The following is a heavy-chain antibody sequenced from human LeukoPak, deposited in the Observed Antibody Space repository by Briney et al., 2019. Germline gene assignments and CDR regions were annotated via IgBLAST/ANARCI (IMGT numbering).Heavy chain of an antibody. J-gene: IGHJ4*02. CDR3: ARDPGYFHYFDY. D-gene: IGHD3-22*01. CDR1: GFTFSSYG. Sequence: GVSLRLSCAASGFTFSSYGMHWVRQAPGKGLEWVAVIWYDGSNKYYADSVKGRFTISRDNSKNTLCLQMNSLRAEDTAVYYCARDPGYFHYFDYWGQGTLVTVSS. V-gene: IGHV3-33*01. CDR2: IWYDGSNK.